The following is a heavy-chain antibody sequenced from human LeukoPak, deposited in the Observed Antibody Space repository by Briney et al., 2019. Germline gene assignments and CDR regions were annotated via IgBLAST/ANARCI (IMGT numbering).Heavy chain of an antibody. D-gene: IGHD2-15*01. CDR2: IGYSGRT. CDR1: GGSIGSYY. CDR3: ARDAEHCSDSDCPRWFDP. J-gene: IGHJ5*02. V-gene: IGHV4-59*01. Sequence: SETLSLTCTVSGGSIGSYYWSWIRQPPGKGLEWIGYIGYSGRTNYNPSLKSRVTISVDTSKNQFSLNLRSVTAADTAVYYCARDAEHCSDSDCPRWFDPWGQGTLVTVSS.